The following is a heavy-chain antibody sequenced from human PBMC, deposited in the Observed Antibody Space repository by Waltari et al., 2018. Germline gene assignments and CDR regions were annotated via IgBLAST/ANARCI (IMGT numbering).Heavy chain of an antibody. Sequence: QVQLVQSGAEVKKPGSSVKVSCKASGGTFSSYAISWVRQAPGQGLEWMGGIIPIFGTANYAQKFQGRVTITTDESTSTAYMELSRLRSEDTAVYYCGYSSSWPRYYFDYWGQGTLVTVSS. CDR3: GYSSSWPRYYFDY. CDR1: GGTFSSYA. CDR2: IIPIFGTA. J-gene: IGHJ4*02. D-gene: IGHD6-13*01. V-gene: IGHV1-69*05.